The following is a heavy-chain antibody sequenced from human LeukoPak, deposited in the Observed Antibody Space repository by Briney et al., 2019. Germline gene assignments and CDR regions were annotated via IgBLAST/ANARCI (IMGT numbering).Heavy chain of an antibody. CDR1: GGSISPYF. J-gene: IGHJ5*02. CDR3: AREDLKLPYNWFDP. CDR2: ITSAGDT. Sequence: PSETLSLTCTVSGGSISPYFWSWIRQPAGQALEWTGRITSAGDTVYNPSLRGRVTMSLDTSKNQFSLILNSVTASDTALHYCAREDLKLPYNWFDPWGQGTLVTVSS. V-gene: IGHV4-4*07.